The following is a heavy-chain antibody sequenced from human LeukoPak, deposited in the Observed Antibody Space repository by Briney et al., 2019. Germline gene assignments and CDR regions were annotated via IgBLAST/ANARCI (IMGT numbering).Heavy chain of an antibody. V-gene: IGHV3-21*01. Sequence: GGSLRLSCAASGFTFSSYAMSWVRQAPGKGLEWVSSISSSSSYIYYADSVRGRFTISRDNAKNSLYLQMNNLRAEDTAVYYCARDVDYYDSSGYYYAWFDPWGQGTLVTVSS. D-gene: IGHD3-22*01. CDR1: GFTFSSYA. CDR3: ARDVDYYDSSGYYYAWFDP. CDR2: ISSSSSYI. J-gene: IGHJ5*02.